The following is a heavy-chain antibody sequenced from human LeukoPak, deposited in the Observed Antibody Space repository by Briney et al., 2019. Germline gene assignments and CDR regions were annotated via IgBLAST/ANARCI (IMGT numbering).Heavy chain of an antibody. CDR1: GYSFTSYW. Sequence: GGSLKISCKGSGYSFTSYWIGWVRQMPGKGLEWRGVIYPGDSDTRYSPSFQGQVTISADKSISTAYLQWSSLKASDTAMYYCARRAYCGGDCYIDYWSQGTLVTVSS. J-gene: IGHJ4*02. CDR3: ARRAYCGGDCYIDY. CDR2: IYPGDSDT. D-gene: IGHD2-21*02. V-gene: IGHV5-51*01.